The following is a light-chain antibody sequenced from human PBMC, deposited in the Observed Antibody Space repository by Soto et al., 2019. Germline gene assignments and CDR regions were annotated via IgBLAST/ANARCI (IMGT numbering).Light chain of an antibody. Sequence: QSVLTQPASVSGSPGQSITISCTGTSSDVGGYNYVSWYQQHPGKAPKLMIYDVINRPSGVSNRFSGSKSGNTASLTISGLQAEDEADYYGSSYTSSSPDVFGTGTKLTVL. CDR2: DVI. CDR1: SSDVGGYNY. CDR3: SSYTSSSPDV. J-gene: IGLJ1*01. V-gene: IGLV2-14*01.